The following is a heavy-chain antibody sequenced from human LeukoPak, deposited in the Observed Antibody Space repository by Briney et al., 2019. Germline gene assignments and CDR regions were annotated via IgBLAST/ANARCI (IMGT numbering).Heavy chain of an antibody. CDR3: ARGRLWSNYDY. D-gene: IGHD5-18*01. CDR1: GYTFTSYA. CDR2: INAGNGNT. J-gene: IGHJ4*02. V-gene: IGHV1-3*01. Sequence: ASVKVSCKASGYTFTSYAMHWVRQAPGQRLEWMGWINAGNGNTKYSQKFQGRVTITRDTSASTAYMELSGLRSEDTAVYYCARGRLWSNYDYWGQGTLVTVSS.